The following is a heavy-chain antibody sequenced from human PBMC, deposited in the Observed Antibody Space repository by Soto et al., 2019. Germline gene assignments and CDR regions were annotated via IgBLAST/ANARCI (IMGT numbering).Heavy chain of an antibody. CDR3: ARHRLGEVLEFDY. J-gene: IGHJ4*02. D-gene: IGHD3-16*01. Sequence: PSETLSLTCTVSGGSISSSSYYWGWIRQPPGKGLEWIGSIYYSGSTYYNPSLQSRVTISVDTSKNQFSLKLSSVTAADTAVYYCARHRLGEVLEFDYWGQGTLVTVSS. V-gene: IGHV4-39*01. CDR1: GGSISSSSYY. CDR2: IYYSGST.